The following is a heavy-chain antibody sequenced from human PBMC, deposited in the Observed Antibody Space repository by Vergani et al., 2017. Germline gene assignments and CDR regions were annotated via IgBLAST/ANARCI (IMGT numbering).Heavy chain of an antibody. CDR1: GYTFTSYG. CDR2: INPNSGGT. D-gene: IGHD3-22*01. J-gene: IGHJ5*02. CDR3: ARGYYYDSSGYFDP. V-gene: IGHV1-2*02. Sequence: QVQLVQSGAEVKKPGASVKVSCKASGYTFTSYGISWVRQAPGQGLEWMGWINPNSGGTNYAQKFQGRVTMTRDTSISTAYMELSRLRSDDTAVYYCARGYYYDSSGYFDPWGQGTLVTVSS.